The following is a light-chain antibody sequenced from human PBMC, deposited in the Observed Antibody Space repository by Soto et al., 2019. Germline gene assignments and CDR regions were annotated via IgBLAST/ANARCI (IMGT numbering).Light chain of an antibody. V-gene: IGLV2-14*01. CDR3: SSYTSSNTLI. CDR2: EVT. Sequence: QSALTQPASVSGSPGQSITISCTGTSSDVGGYNYVSWFQQSPGKAPKVMIYEVTNRPSGVSNRFSGSKSGNTASLTNSGLQAEDEADYYCSSYTSSNTLIFGGGTKLTVL. J-gene: IGLJ2*01. CDR1: SSDVGGYNY.